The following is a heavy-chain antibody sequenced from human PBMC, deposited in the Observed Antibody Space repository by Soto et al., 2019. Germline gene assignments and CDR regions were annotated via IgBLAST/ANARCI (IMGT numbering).Heavy chain of an antibody. J-gene: IGHJ6*02. Sequence: EKRLVESGGGLVKPGGSLRLSCAASGFPFSTFSMNWVRQAPGKGLEWVSSITIGSSYINYADSVKGRFAISRDDAQKAFDLQMNQLVSEDTAVYYRAKILSCGGGNRFSDYFHYGMEVWGQGTTVTVSS. CDR2: ITIGSSYI. D-gene: IGHD2-21*01. V-gene: IGHV3-21*04. CDR1: GFPFSTFS. CDR3: AKILSCGGGNRFSDYFHYGMEV.